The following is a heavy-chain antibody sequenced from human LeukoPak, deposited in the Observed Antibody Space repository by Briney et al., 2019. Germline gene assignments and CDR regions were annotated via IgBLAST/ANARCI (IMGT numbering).Heavy chain of an antibody. Sequence: GSLRLSCAASGSTFSSYEMNWIRQPPGKGLEWIGEINHRGSTNYNPSLKSRVTISVDTSKNQFSLRLNSVTAADTAVYYCARGNLWDYRRYYYYMDVWGKGTTVTVSS. J-gene: IGHJ6*03. CDR3: ARGNLWDYRRYYYYMDV. CDR1: GSTFSSYE. CDR2: INHRGST. V-gene: IGHV4-34*01. D-gene: IGHD4-11*01.